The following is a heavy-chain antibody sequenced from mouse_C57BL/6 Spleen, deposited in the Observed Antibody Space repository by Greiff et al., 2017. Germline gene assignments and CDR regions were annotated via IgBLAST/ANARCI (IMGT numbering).Heavy chain of an antibody. CDR3: AKEDYSNYERVYDD. CDR2: IWSGGST. Sequence: VKLVESGPGLVQPSQSLSITCTVSGFSLTSYGVHWVRQSPDKGLEWLGVIWSGGSTDYNAAFMSRLSITKDNSKSQVFFKMNSLQADDTAIYYCAKEDYSNYERVYDDWGKGTTLTAAS. CDR1: GFSLTSYG. D-gene: IGHD2-5*01. V-gene: IGHV2-5*01. J-gene: IGHJ2*01.